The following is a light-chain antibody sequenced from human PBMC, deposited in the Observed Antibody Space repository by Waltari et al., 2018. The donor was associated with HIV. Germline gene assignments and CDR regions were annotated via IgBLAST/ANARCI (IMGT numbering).Light chain of an antibody. CDR1: SSNIGSNY. Sequence: QSVLTPSPSASGTPGQRVTISCSGSSSNIGSNYVSWYQQLPGTAPKLLIYGSNQRPAGVPDRFSGSKSGTSASLAISGLRSEDEANYYCAAWDDSLGGRVFGGGTKLTVL. J-gene: IGLJ3*02. V-gene: IGLV1-47*01. CDR3: AAWDDSLGGRV. CDR2: GSN.